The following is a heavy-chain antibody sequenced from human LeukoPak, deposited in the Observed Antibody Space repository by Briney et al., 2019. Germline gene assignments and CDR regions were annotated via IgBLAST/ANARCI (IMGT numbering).Heavy chain of an antibody. J-gene: IGHJ6*03. D-gene: IGHD2-2*01. Sequence: SETLSLTCTVSGGSISSYYWSWIRQPAGKGLEWIGRIYTSGSTNYNPSLKSRVTMSVDTSKNEFSLKLSSVTAADTAVYYCARYLGVEYQLLSYYYYYMDVWGKGTTVTISS. CDR3: ARYLGVEYQLLSYYYYYMDV. V-gene: IGHV4-4*07. CDR2: IYTSGST. CDR1: GGSISSYY.